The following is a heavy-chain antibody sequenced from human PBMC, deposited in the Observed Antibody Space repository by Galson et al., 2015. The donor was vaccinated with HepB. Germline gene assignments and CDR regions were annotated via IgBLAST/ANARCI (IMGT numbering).Heavy chain of an antibody. Sequence: SLRLSCAAPGFTFSSYGMHWVRQAPGKGLEWVAVISYDGSNKYYADSVKGRFTISRDNSKNTLYLQMNSLRAEDTAVYYCASRSDSVAGTWYFDLWGRGTLVTVSS. CDR3: ASRSDSVAGTWYFDL. CDR2: ISYDGSNK. J-gene: IGHJ2*01. V-gene: IGHV3-30*03. D-gene: IGHD6-19*01. CDR1: GFTFSSYG.